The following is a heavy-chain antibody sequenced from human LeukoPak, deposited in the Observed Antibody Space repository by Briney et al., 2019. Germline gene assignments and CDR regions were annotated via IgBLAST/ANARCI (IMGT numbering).Heavy chain of an antibody. CDR2: IYTSGST. CDR1: GGSISSYY. D-gene: IGHD3-9*01. J-gene: IGHJ5*02. CDR3: ARVPGVYYESSTGYGSGWFDP. Sequence: SETLSLTCTVSGGSISSYYWSWIRQPAGKGLEWIGRIYTSGSTNSNPSLKSRVTMSVDTSKNQFSLKLSSVTAADTAVYYCARVPGVYYESSTGYGSGWFDPWGQGTLVTVSS. V-gene: IGHV4-4*07.